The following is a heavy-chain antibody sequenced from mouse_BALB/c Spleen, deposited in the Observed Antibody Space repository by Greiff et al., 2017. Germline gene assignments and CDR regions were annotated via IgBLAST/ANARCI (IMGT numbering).Heavy chain of an antibody. CDR1: GFTFSSYG. Sequence: EVKVVESGGDLVKPGGSLKLSCAASGFTFSSYGMSWVRQTPDKRLEWVATISSGGSYTYYPDSVKGRFTISRDNAKNTLYLQMSSLKSEDTAMYYCAVRLLDYYAMDYWGQGTSVTVSS. CDR2: ISSGGSYT. CDR3: AVRLLDYYAMDY. J-gene: IGHJ4*01. V-gene: IGHV5-6*02. D-gene: IGHD1-1*01.